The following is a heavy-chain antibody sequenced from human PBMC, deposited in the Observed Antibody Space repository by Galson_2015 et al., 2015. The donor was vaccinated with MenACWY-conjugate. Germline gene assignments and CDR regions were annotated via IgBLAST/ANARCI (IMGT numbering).Heavy chain of an antibody. CDR3: ARVQGILFDH. V-gene: IGHV4-31*03. D-gene: IGHD1-1*01. Sequence: QVQLQESGPGLVKPSETLSLTCTVSGDFISSGGYYWSWLRHHPGKGLEGIGYIYYSGSRYYNPSLQSRVTISVDTSKNQFSLNLSSVTVADTAVYYCARVQGILFDHWGPGTLVTVSS. CDR2: IYYSGSR. J-gene: IGHJ4*02. CDR1: GDFISSGGYY.